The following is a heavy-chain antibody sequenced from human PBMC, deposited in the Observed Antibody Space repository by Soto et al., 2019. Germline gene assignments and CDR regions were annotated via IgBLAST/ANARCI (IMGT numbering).Heavy chain of an antibody. J-gene: IGHJ6*02. CDR3: ARVSPSIDSGWYGWGYYYYYGMDV. D-gene: IGHD6-19*01. V-gene: IGHV3-30-3*01. Sequence: PGGSLRLSCAASGFTFSSYAMHWVRQAPGKGLEWVAVISYDGSNKYYADSVKGRFTISRDNSKNTLYLQMNSLRAEDTAVYYCARVSPSIDSGWYGWGYYYYYGMDVWGQGTTVTVSS. CDR1: GFTFSSYA. CDR2: ISYDGSNK.